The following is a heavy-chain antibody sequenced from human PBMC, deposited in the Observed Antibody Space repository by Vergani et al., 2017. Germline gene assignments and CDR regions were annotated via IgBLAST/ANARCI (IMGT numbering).Heavy chain of an antibody. CDR2: ISGSGGST. J-gene: IGHJ6*02. V-gene: IGHV3-23*01. CDR3: AKLLLWFGELLGYYYYGMDV. D-gene: IGHD3-10*01. CDR1: GFTFSSYA. Sequence: EVQLLESGGGLVQPGGSLRLSCAASGFTFSSYAMSWVRQAPGKGVEWVSAISGSGGSTYYADSVKGRFTISRDNSKNTLYLQMNSMRAEDTAVYYCAKLLLWFGELLGYYYYGMDVWGQGTTVTVSS.